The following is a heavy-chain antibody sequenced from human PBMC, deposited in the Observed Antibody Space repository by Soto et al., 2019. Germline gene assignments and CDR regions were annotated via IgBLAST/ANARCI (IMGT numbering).Heavy chain of an antibody. Sequence: SVKPSCKACGGTFRSYAISWVRQAPEQGLEWMGGIIPIFGTANYAQKFQGRVTMTRDTSTSTVYMELSSLRSEDTAVYYCARDLIAAAGTDYWGQGTLVTVSS. D-gene: IGHD6-13*01. V-gene: IGHV1-69*05. CDR2: IIPIFGTA. CDR1: GGTFRSYA. CDR3: ARDLIAAAGTDY. J-gene: IGHJ4*02.